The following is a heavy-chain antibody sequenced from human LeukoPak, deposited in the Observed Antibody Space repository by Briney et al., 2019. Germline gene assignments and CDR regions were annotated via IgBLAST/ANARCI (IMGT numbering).Heavy chain of an antibody. CDR3: AREFGSGTFYNDY. Sequence: SETLSLTCAVYGGSFSGYYWSWIRQPPGKGLEWIGEMNHSGSTNYNPSLKSRVTMSVDTSKNQFSLNLSSVTAADTAVYYCAREFGSGTFYNDYWGQGTLVTVSS. CDR1: GGSFSGYY. CDR2: MNHSGST. J-gene: IGHJ4*02. D-gene: IGHD3-10*01. V-gene: IGHV4-34*01.